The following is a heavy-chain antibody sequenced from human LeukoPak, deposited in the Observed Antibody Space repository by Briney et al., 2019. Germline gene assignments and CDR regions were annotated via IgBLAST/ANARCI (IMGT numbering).Heavy chain of an antibody. V-gene: IGHV3-21*01. CDR2: ISRDSAFV. Sequence: NPGGSLRLSCAASGFTFSAYDMNWVRQAPGKGLEWVSYISRDSAFVYYADSVKGRLTISRDNAKNSLYLQMESLRGEDTAVYYCARDDASTARASGMDVWGIGTTVTVSS. J-gene: IGHJ6*04. D-gene: IGHD6-6*01. CDR3: ARDDASTARASGMDV. CDR1: GFTFSAYD.